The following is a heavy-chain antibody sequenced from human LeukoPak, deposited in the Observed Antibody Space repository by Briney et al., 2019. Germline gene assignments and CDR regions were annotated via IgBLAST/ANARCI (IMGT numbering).Heavy chain of an antibody. CDR1: GYTFTSYG. J-gene: IGHJ4*02. V-gene: IGHV1-18*01. CDR2: ISAYNGNT. D-gene: IGHD1-26*01. Sequence: ASVKVSCKASGYTFTSYGISWVRQAPGQGLEWMGWISAYNGNTNYAQKLRGRVTMTTDTSTSTAYMELRSLRSDDTAVFYCARGRVSYYLFDYWGQGTLVTVSS. CDR3: ARGRVSYYLFDY.